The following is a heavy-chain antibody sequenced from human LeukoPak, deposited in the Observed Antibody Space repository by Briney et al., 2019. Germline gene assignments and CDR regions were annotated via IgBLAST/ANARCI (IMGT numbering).Heavy chain of an antibody. CDR3: ARRPKYNSGGYFDY. CDR1: GGSISSYY. V-gene: IGHV4-59*01. D-gene: IGHD1-1*01. Sequence: KPSETLSLTCTVSGGSISSYYWSWIRQPPGKGLEWIGYIYYSGSTNYNPSLKSRVTISVDTSKNQFSLKLSSVTAADTAVYYCARRPKYNSGGYFDYWGQGTLVTVSS. J-gene: IGHJ4*02. CDR2: IYYSGST.